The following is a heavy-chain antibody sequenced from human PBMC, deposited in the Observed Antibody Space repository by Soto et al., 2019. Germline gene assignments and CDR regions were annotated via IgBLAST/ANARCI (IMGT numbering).Heavy chain of an antibody. CDR1: GGTWSIYT. Sequence: VKVSCKASGGTWSIYTISWLREAPGQGLEWMGGIIPIFGTANYAQKFQGRVTITADESTSTAYMELSSLRSEDTAVYYCARSMELPNWFDPCAEGTLGTVYS. V-gene: IGHV1-69*13. J-gene: IGHJ5*02. CDR2: IIPIFGTA. D-gene: IGHD1-26*01. CDR3: ARSMELPNWFDP.